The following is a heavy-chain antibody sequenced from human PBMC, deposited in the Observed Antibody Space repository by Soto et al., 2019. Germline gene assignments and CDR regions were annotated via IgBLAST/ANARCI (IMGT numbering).Heavy chain of an antibody. J-gene: IGHJ1*01. CDR1: GFTFSSYW. CDR3: ARLPNKSPQN. V-gene: IGHV3-74*01. CDR2: ISTDASST. Sequence: EVQLVESGGGLVQPGGSLRLSCAASGFTFSSYWMHWVRQAPGKGLVWVSSISTDASSTSYADPVKGRFTISRDNAKNTLYLQMNSVRAEDTPVSYCARLPNKSPQNWGQGTLVIDSP.